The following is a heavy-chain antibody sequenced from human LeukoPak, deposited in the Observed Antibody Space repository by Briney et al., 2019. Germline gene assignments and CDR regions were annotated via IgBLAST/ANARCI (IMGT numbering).Heavy chain of an antibody. D-gene: IGHD3-22*01. CDR2: IRYDGSNK. CDR1: GFTFSSYG. Sequence: GGSLRLSCAASGFTFSSYGMHWVRQAPGKGLEWVAFIRYDGSNKYYADSVKGRFTISRDNSKNTLYLQMNSLRAEDTAVYYCAKAPYYYDSSGYYDYFDYWGQGTLVTVSS. CDR3: AKAPYYYDSSGYYDYFDY. J-gene: IGHJ4*02. V-gene: IGHV3-30*02.